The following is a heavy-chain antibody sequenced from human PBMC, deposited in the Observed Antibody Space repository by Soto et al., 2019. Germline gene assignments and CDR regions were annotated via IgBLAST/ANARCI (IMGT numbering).Heavy chain of an antibody. D-gene: IGHD2-15*01. CDR1: GGSFSGYY. CDR3: ARDRQRGYCTGGSCYSYFDY. J-gene: IGHJ4*02. CDR2: VDQSGST. V-gene: IGHV4-34*01. Sequence: QVQLQKWGAGLLKPSETLSLTCAIYGGSFSGYYWSGIRQPPGMGLEWIGEVDQSGSTNYNPSLKSRVTISGDTSKTQFSLKLNSVTAADTAVYYCARDRQRGYCTGGSCYSYFDYWGQGALVIVSS.